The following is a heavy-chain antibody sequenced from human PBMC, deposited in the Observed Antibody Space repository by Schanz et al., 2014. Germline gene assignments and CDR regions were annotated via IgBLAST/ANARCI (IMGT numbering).Heavy chain of an antibody. CDR1: GYDFHIYA. D-gene: IGHD6-6*01. Sequence: VQLVQSGAEVKKPGASVKVSCKASGYDFHIYAYSWVRQAPGQGLEWMGRVIPILGVTHYAQKFQGRVTMTADTSTSTAYMDLRSLRSDDTAVYYCARDQSPYTNSSDVRYFDYWGQGSLVTVSS. V-gene: IGHV1-18*01. J-gene: IGHJ4*02. CDR2: VIPILGVT. CDR3: ARDQSPYTNSSDVRYFDY.